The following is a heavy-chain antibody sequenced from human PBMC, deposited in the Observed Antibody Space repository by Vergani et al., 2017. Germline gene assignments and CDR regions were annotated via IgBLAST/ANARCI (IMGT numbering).Heavy chain of an antibody. CDR2: ISGSGDST. Sequence: EVHLLESGGGLVQTGGSQRLSCVASGFTFRNNAMSWVRQAPGKGLEWVSSISGSGDSTYYADSVKGRFTISRDNSKNTLYLHMTFLRAEDTAIYYCARDHQGPTTLDYWGQGSLVTVSS. CDR3: ARDHQGPTTLDY. D-gene: IGHD1-26*01. J-gene: IGHJ4*02. CDR1: GFTFRNNA. V-gene: IGHV3-23*01.